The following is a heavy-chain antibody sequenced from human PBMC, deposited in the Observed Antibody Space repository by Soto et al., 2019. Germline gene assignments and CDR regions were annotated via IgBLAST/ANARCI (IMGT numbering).Heavy chain of an antibody. CDR1: QFSYSNYW. D-gene: IGHD2-21*02. CDR2: IKKDESET. Sequence: LVQSGGGLVPPGESLTVSCAPSQFSYSNYWMNWVRQAPGKALEWVANIKKDESETDYVDSVRGRFTIFRGNAKNLLYLQMRRLRVEDTAVYYCARSHTGDSAFRAFDIWGQGTVVTV. CDR3: ARSHTGDSAFRAFDI. V-gene: IGHV3-7*03. J-gene: IGHJ3*02.